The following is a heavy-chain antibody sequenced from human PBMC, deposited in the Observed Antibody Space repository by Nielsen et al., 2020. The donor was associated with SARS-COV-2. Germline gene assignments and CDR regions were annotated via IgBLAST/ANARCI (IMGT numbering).Heavy chain of an antibody. CDR1: GFTFSNYA. D-gene: IGHD3-22*01. CDR3: AKDRYDSSGYYPGY. CDR2: IINNGGRT. J-gene: IGHJ4*02. V-gene: IGHV3-23*01. Sequence: GESLKISCAASGFTFSNYAMTWVRQAPGKGLEWISTIINNGGRTDYTDSVKGRFTISRDNSKNTLYLQMNSLRAEDTAVYYCAKDRYDSSGYYPGYWGQGTLVTVSS.